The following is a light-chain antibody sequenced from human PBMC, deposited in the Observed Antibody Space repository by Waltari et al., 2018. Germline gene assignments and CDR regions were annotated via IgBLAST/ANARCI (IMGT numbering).Light chain of an antibody. V-gene: IGKV1-39*01. CDR2: AAS. Sequence: DIQLTQSPSSLSASIADRVTITCRASESIASYLNWYQHKPGKAPNLLIYAASNLQSGVPLRFSGSGSGTDFTLTISSLQPEDFATYYCQQTYSAPMSTFGRGTKLEIK. CDR3: QQTYSAPMST. J-gene: IGKJ2*01. CDR1: ESIASY.